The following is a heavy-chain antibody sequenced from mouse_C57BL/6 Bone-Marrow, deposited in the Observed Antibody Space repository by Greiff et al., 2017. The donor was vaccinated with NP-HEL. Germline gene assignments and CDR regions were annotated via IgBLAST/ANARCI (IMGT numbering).Heavy chain of an antibody. CDR2: INPNNGGT. V-gene: IGHV1-26*01. J-gene: IGHJ2*01. Sequence: VQLQQSGPELVKPGASVKISCKASGYTFTDYYMNWVKQSHGKSLEWIGDINPNNGGTSYNQKFKGKATLTVDKSSSTAYMELRRLTSEDSAVYYWARVSAVVGWYFDYWGQGTTLTVSS. CDR3: ARVSAVVGWYFDY. CDR1: GYTFTDYY. D-gene: IGHD1-1*01.